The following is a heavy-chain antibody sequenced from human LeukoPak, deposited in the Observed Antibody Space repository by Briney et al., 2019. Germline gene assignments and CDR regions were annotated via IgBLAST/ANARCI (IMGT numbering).Heavy chain of an antibody. Sequence: ASVKVSCKVSGYTLTELSMHWVRQAPGQGLEWMGWINPNSGGTNYAQKFQGWVTMTRDTSISTAYMELSRLRSDDTAVYYCARGRRILVGDTNAGDFFDYWGQGTLVTVSS. D-gene: IGHD1-26*01. V-gene: IGHV1-2*04. J-gene: IGHJ4*02. CDR3: ARGRRILVGDTNAGDFFDY. CDR1: GYTLTELS. CDR2: INPNSGGT.